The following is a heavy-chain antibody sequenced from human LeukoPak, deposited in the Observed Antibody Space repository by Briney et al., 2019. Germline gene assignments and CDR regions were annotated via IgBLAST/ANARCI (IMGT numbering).Heavy chain of an antibody. J-gene: IGHJ4*02. CDR1: GYTFTDHY. Sequence: ASVKVSCKASGYTFTDHYMHWVRQAPGQGLEWMGWINPNSVGTDYAQKFQGRVSMTRDTSTNTAYMELSRLRSDDTAVYFCARKMPVDGQRSVDYWGQGNLATVSS. CDR3: ARKMPVDGQRSVDY. D-gene: IGHD5-24*01. CDR2: INPNSVGT. V-gene: IGHV1-2*02.